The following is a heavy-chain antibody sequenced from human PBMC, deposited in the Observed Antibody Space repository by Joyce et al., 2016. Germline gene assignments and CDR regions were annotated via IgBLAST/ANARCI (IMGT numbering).Heavy chain of an antibody. CDR2: VSRRSSDI. J-gene: IGHJ4*02. CDR1: GFTFKTYT. CDR3: ARDLRHPDGY. Sequence: EVQLVESGGSLVKPGGSLRLSCAASGFTFKTYTMNWVRQAPGKGLDGVSSVSRRSSDIFYADSVKGRFTISRDNANNSLYLQMNNLRVEDTAVYYCARDLRHPDGYWGQGTLVTVSS. D-gene: IGHD5-24*01. V-gene: IGHV3-21*01.